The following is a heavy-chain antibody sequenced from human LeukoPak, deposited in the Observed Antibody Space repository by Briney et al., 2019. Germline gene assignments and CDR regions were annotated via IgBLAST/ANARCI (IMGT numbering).Heavy chain of an antibody. J-gene: IGHJ6*03. Sequence: GASVKVSFKASGYTFTGYYMHWVRQAPGQGLEWMGWINPNSGGTNYPQKFQGRVTMTRDTSISTAYMELSRLRSDDTAVYYCATLAARSSSYDYLDVWGKGTTVTVSS. CDR1: GYTFTGYY. CDR2: INPNSGGT. CDR3: ATLAARSSSYDYLDV. D-gene: IGHD6-6*01. V-gene: IGHV1-2*02.